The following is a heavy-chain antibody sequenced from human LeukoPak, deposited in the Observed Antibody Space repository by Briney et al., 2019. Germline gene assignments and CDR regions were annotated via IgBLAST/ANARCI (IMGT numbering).Heavy chain of an antibody. CDR3: AKDRTVGASYWYFDL. V-gene: IGHV3-23*01. Sequence: GGSQRLSCAASGFTFSSYAMTWVRQAPGKGLEWVSAISGSGGSTYYADSVKGRFTISRDNSKNTLYLQMNSLRAEDTATYYCAKDRTVGASYWYFDLWGRGTLVTVSS. J-gene: IGHJ2*01. CDR1: GFTFSSYA. D-gene: IGHD1-26*01. CDR2: ISGSGGST.